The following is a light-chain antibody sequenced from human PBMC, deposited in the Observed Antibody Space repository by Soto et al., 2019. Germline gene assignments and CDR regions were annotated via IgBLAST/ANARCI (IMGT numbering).Light chain of an antibody. CDR1: SGHSSYT. V-gene: IGLV4-69*01. J-gene: IGLJ3*02. CDR3: QTWGTGIEV. CDR2: LNSDGSH. Sequence: QSALTQSPSASASLGASVKLTCTLSSGHSSYTIAWHQQQPEKGPRYLMTLNSDGSHSKGDGIPDRFSGSSSGAERYLSISSLQSEDEADYYCQTWGTGIEVFGGGTKLTVL.